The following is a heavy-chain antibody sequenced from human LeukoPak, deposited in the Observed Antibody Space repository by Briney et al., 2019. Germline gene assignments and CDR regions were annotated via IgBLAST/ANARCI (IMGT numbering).Heavy chain of an antibody. CDR2: IYYSGST. V-gene: IGHV4-39*01. D-gene: IGHD3-22*01. Sequence: PSETLSLTCTVSGGSISSSSYYWGWIRQPPGKGLEWIGSIYYSGSTYYNPSLKSRVTISVDTSKNQFSLKPSSVTAADTAVYYCAFCSGYYYSFDYWGQGTLVTVSS. CDR1: GGSISSSSYY. CDR3: AFCSGYYYSFDY. J-gene: IGHJ4*02.